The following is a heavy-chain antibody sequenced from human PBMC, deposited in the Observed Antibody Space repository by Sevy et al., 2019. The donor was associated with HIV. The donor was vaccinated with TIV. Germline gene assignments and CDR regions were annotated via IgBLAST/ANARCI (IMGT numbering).Heavy chain of an antibody. V-gene: IGHV6-1*01. D-gene: IGHD3-10*01. CDR2: TYYRSKWYN. CDR1: GDSVSSNSAA. CDR3: AREGNSYYYGSGSYYKGGDAFDI. J-gene: IGHJ3*02. Sequence: SQTLSLTCAISGDSVSSNSAAWNWIRQSPSRGLEWLGRTYYRSKWYNDYAVSVKSRITINPDTSKNQFSLQLNSVTPEETAVYYCAREGNSYYYGSGSYYKGGDAFDIWGQGTMVTVS.